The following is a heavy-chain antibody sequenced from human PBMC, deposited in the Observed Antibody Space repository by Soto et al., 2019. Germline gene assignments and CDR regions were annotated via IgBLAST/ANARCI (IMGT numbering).Heavy chain of an antibody. V-gene: IGHV1-69*13. Sequence: SVKVSCKASGGTFSSYAISWVRQAPGQGLEWMGGIIPIFGTANYAQKFQGRVTITADESTSTAYMELSSLRSEDTAVYYCAREARVAASLSFDYWGLGTLVTVSS. D-gene: IGHD2-15*01. CDR3: AREARVAASLSFDY. J-gene: IGHJ4*02. CDR2: IIPIFGTA. CDR1: GGTFSSYA.